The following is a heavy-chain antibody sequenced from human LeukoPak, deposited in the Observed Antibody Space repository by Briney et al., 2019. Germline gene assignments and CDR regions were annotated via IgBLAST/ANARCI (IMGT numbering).Heavy chain of an antibody. J-gene: IGHJ6*03. CDR1: GYTFTSYG. D-gene: IGHD2-2*02. CDR2: INGYNGNT. CDR3: ARDHRKNVVVVPDAIYYYMDV. V-gene: IGHV1-18*01. Sequence: ASVKVSCKSSGYTFTSYGITWVRQAPGQGREWMGWINGYNGNTNYAQKLQGRVTMTTDTSTSTAYMELRSLKSDDTAVYYCARDHRKNVVVVPDAIYYYMDVWGEGTTVTVSS.